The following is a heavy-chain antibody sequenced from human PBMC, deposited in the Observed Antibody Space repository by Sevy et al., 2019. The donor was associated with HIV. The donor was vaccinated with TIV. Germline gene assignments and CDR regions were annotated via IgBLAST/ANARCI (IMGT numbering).Heavy chain of an antibody. J-gene: IGHJ3*02. CDR3: AIEGGGYYYDSSGYDDAFDI. CDR1: GFTFSSYS. D-gene: IGHD3-22*01. Sequence: GGSLRISCAASGFTFSSYSMNWVRQAPGKGLEWVSSISSSSSYIYYADSVKGRFTISRDNAKNSLYLQMNSLRAEDTAVYYCAIEGGGYYYDSSGYDDAFDIWGQGTMVTVSS. CDR2: ISSSSSYI. V-gene: IGHV3-21*01.